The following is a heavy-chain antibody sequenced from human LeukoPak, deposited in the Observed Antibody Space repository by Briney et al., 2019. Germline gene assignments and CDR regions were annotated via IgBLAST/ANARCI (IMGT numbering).Heavy chain of an antibody. V-gene: IGHV1-8*03. CDR3: ARAPSPYYYDSSAYYSDY. D-gene: IGHD3-22*01. CDR1: GYTFTGFD. CDR2: MNPYTGKT. Sequence: ASVKVSCKTSGYTFTGFDINWVRQAAGQGLEWLGRMNPYTGKTGYAQKFQGRVTFTGDTSIRTAYMEVSSLTSEDTAVYYCARAPSPYYYDSSAYYSDYWGQGTLVTVSS. J-gene: IGHJ4*02.